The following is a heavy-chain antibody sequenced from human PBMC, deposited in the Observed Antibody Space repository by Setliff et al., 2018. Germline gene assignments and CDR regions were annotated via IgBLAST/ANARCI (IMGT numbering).Heavy chain of an antibody. J-gene: IGHJ5*02. Sequence: ASVKVSCKASGYTFTSYDINWVRQATGQGLEWMGWINPNSGGTNYAQKFQGWVTMTRDTSISTAYMELSRLRFEDTAVYYCARDSLVVVPAAIPGKSPYNWFDPWGQGTLVTVSS. CDR2: INPNSGGT. D-gene: IGHD2-2*02. CDR3: ARDSLVVVPAAIPGKSPYNWFDP. V-gene: IGHV1-2*04. CDR1: GYTFTSYD.